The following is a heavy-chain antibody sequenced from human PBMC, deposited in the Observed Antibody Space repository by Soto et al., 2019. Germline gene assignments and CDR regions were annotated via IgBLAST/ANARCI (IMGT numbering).Heavy chain of an antibody. D-gene: IGHD1-26*01. Sequence: QVQLQESGPGLVKPSETLSLTCTVSGGSVSSGSYYWSWIRQPPGKGLEWIGYIYYSGSTNYNPSLKSRVTISVDTSKNQFSLKLGSVTAADTAVYYCARATIVLATSFGAFDIWGQGTMVTVSS. CDR2: IYYSGST. CDR3: ARATIVLATSFGAFDI. V-gene: IGHV4-61*01. J-gene: IGHJ3*02. CDR1: GGSVSSGSYY.